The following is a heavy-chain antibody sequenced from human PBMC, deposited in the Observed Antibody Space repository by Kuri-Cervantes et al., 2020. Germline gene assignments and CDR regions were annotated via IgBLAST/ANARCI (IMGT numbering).Heavy chain of an antibody. CDR3: VTPRVAFDI. CDR1: GYSFATYW. V-gene: IGHV5-51*01. Sequence: GGSLRLSCKGSGYSFATYWIGWVRQMPGRGLEWMGIIYPDDSDTRYSPSFQGQVTVSADESINTAYLQWSSLKASDTAMYFCVTPRVAFDIWGQGTMVTVSS. CDR2: IYPDDSDT. J-gene: IGHJ3*02.